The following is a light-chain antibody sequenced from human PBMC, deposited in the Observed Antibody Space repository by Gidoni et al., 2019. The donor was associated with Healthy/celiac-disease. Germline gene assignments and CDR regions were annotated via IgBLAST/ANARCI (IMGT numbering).Light chain of an antibody. V-gene: IGLV3-1*01. CDR1: KLGDKY. CDR3: QAWDSSTVV. J-gene: IGLJ2*01. Sequence: SYELTQPPSVSVSPGQTASITCSGDKLGDKYACWYQQKPGQSPVLVIYQDSKRPSGIPERFSGSNSGNTATLTISGTPVMDEADYYCQAWDSSTVVFGGGTKLTVL. CDR2: QDS.